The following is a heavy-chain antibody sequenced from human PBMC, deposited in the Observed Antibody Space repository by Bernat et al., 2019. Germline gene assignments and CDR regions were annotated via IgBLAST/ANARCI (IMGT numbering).Heavy chain of an antibody. V-gene: IGHV4-4*07. CDR1: GGSVSDYW. D-gene: IGHD3-16*01. CDR2: FSGNSGFV. J-gene: IGHJ4*02. CDR3: TNYPLGNL. Sequence: QVQLQESGPGLVKPSETLSLTCAVSGGSVSDYWWGWIRQPPGKGLEWVGRFSGNSGFVDYSPSLRTRVSISTDTSKNQFSLHLTSLTAADSAMYYCTNYPLGNLWGPGVLVTVSS.